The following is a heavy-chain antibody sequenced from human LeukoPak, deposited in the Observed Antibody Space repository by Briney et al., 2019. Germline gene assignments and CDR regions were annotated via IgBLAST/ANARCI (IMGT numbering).Heavy chain of an antibody. CDR3: ARGGSTLHSAGGHDIEFYYYYYMDV. Sequence: PSQTLSLTCTVSGDSITSGSYYWSWIRQPAGKGLEWIGRIFISGGTNYNPSLRSRVTMSLDTSKNQFSLKLYSVTAADTAVYYCARGGSTLHSAGGHDIEFYYYYYMDVWGKGTTVTISS. J-gene: IGHJ6*03. CDR2: IFISGGT. CDR1: GDSITSGSYY. D-gene: IGHD3-9*01. V-gene: IGHV4-61*02.